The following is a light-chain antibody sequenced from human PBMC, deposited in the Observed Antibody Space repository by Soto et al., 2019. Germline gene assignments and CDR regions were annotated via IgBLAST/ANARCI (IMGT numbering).Light chain of an antibody. Sequence: QSVLTQPASVSGSPGQSITISCTGTSNDVCGYDYVSWYQQHPGKAPKLIIFAVYNRPSGVSNRFSGSKSGNRASLTISGVTAEDEADYFCTSYTTSSTRHVFGTWTKPTVL. J-gene: IGLJ1*01. CDR1: SNDVCGYDY. CDR2: AVY. V-gene: IGLV2-14*01. CDR3: TSYTTSSTRHV.